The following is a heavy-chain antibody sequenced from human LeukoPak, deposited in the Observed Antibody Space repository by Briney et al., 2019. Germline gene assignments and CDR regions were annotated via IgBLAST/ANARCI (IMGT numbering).Heavy chain of an antibody. V-gene: IGHV4-34*01. CDR2: INHSGST. Sequence: SETLSLTCAVYGGSFSGYYWSWIRPPQGKGLEWIGEINHSGSTNYNPSLKSRVTISVDTSKNQFSLKLSSVTAADTAVYYCARELRITMVRGVSWFDPWGQGTLVTVSS. CDR3: ARELRITMVRGVSWFDP. CDR1: GGSFSGYY. J-gene: IGHJ5*02. D-gene: IGHD3-10*01.